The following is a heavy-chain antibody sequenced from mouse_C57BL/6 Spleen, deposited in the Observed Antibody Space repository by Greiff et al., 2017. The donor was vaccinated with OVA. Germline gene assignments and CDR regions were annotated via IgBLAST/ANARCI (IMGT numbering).Heavy chain of an antibody. V-gene: IGHV14-1*01. CDR2: IDPEDGDT. CDR1: GFNIKDYY. Sequence: EVQLQQSGAELVRPGASVKLSCTASGFNIKDYYMHWVKQRPEQGLEWIGRIDPEDGDTEYAPKFQGKATMTADTSSNTAYLQLSSLTSEDTAVYYCTTYYYGSSSFDYWGQGTTLTVSS. D-gene: IGHD1-1*01. CDR3: TTYYYGSSSFDY. J-gene: IGHJ2*01.